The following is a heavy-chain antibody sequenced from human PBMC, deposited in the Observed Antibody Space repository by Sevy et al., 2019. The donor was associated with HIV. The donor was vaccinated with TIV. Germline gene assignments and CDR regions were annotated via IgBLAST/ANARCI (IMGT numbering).Heavy chain of an antibody. CDR1: GGSFSGYY. D-gene: IGHD2-2*01. CDR3: ARSPAIVVVPGAPSWFDP. J-gene: IGHJ5*02. Sequence: SETLSLTCAVPGGSFSGYYWNWIRQPPGKGLEWIGEINHSGSTNYNPSLKSRVTISVKTSKNKFSLKPSAVTAADTAVYYCARSPAIVVVPGAPSWFDPWGQGTLVTVSS. CDR2: INHSGST. V-gene: IGHV4-34*01.